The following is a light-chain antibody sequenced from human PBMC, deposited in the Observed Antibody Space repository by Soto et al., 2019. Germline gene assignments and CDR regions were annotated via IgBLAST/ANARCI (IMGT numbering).Light chain of an antibody. CDR3: QQYGSSPPWK. V-gene: IGKV3-20*01. Sequence: EIVMDQSPGTLSLSPGERATLSCRATESISSSYLAWYQQKPGQAPRLLIYGASSRATGIPDRFSGSGSGTDYTLTISRLEPEDFAVYYCQQYGSSPPWKFGQGTKVDIK. J-gene: IGKJ1*01. CDR2: GAS. CDR1: ESISSSY.